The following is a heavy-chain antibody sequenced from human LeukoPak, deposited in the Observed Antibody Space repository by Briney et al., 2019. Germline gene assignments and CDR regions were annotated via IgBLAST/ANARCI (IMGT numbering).Heavy chain of an antibody. CDR1: GFTFSSYA. D-gene: IGHD2-15*01. CDR2: ISGSGGST. Sequence: GGSLRLSCAASGFTFSSYAMSWVRQAPGKGLEWVSAISGSGGSTYYADSVKGRFTISRDNSKNTLYLQMNNLRAEDTAVYYCVKAPYCSGGSCYSGAFDIWGQGTMATVSS. CDR3: VKAPYCSGGSCYSGAFDI. J-gene: IGHJ3*02. V-gene: IGHV3-23*01.